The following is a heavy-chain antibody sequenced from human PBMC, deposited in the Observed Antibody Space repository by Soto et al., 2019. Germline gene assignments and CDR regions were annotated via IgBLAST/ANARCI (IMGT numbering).Heavy chain of an antibody. CDR1: GFTFSSYA. J-gene: IGHJ6*02. V-gene: IGHV3-23*01. CDR3: AKAGYCSSTSCYSGYYYYGMDV. CDR2: ISGSGGST. D-gene: IGHD2-2*02. Sequence: EVQLLESGGGLVQPGGSLRLSCAASGFTFSSYAMSWVRQAPGKGLEWVSAISGSGGSTYYADSLKGRFTISRDNSKNTLYLQMNSLRAEDTAVYYCAKAGYCSSTSCYSGYYYYGMDVWGQGTTVTVSS.